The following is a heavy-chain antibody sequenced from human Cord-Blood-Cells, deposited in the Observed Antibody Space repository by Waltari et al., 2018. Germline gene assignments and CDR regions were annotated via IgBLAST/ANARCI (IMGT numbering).Heavy chain of an antibody. CDR1: GGSFSGYY. V-gene: IGHV4-34*01. J-gene: IGHJ4*02. D-gene: IGHD6-13*01. CDR3: ATRNSSTAPFDY. Sequence: QVQLQQWGAGLLKPSETLSLTCAVYGGSFSGYYWSWIRQPPGKGLEWIGEINHRGSNNYNPSLKSRVTISVDTSKNQFSLKLSSVTAADTAVYYCATRNSSTAPFDYWGQGTLVTVSS. CDR2: INHRGSN.